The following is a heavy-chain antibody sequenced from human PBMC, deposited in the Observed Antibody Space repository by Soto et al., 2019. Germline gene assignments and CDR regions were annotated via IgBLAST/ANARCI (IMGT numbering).Heavy chain of an antibody. V-gene: IGHV4-31*03. J-gene: IGHJ5*02. CDR3: ARSAVAGELNWFDP. CDR1: GGSISSGGYY. D-gene: IGHD6-19*01. Sequence: QVQLQESGQGLVKPSQTLSLTCTVSGGSISSGGYYWSWIRQHPGKGLEWIGYIYYSGSTYYNPSLKSRVTISVDTSKNQFSLKLSSVTAADTAVYYCARSAVAGELNWFDPWGQGTLVTVSS. CDR2: IYYSGST.